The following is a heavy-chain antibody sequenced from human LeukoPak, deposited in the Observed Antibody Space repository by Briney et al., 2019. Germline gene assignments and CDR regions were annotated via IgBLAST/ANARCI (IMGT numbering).Heavy chain of an antibody. CDR3: TTGVVPAATLFDY. CDR2: IKQDGSEK. J-gene: IGHJ4*02. V-gene: IGHV3-7*03. D-gene: IGHD2-2*01. Sequence: GGSLRLSCAASGFTFSSYAMSWVRQAPGKGLEWVANIKQDGSEKYYVDFVKGRFTISRDNAKNSLYLQMNSLKTEDTAVYYCTTGVVPAATLFDYWGQGTLVTVSS. CDR1: GFTFSSYA.